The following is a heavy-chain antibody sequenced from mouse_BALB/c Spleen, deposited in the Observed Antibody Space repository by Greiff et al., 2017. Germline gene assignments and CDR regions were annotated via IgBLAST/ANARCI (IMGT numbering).Heavy chain of an antibody. CDR2: ISDGGSYT. CDR3: ARVITTATGFAY. CDR1: GFTFSDYY. D-gene: IGHD1-2*01. Sequence: EVQLQESGGGLVKPGGSLNLSCAASGFTFSDYYMYWVRQTPEKRLEWVATISDGGSYTYYPDSVKGRFTISRDNAKNNLYLQMSSLKSEDTAMYYCARVITTATGFAYWGQGTLVTVSA. V-gene: IGHV5-4*02. J-gene: IGHJ3*01.